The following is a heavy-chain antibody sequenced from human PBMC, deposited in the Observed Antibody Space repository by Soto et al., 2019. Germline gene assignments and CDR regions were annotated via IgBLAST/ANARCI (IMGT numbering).Heavy chain of an antibody. D-gene: IGHD3-3*01. J-gene: IGHJ4*02. V-gene: IGHV5-51*01. CDR2: IYPSDSDT. CDR1: AYNFAGYW. CDR3: ARGGVSTRTFDY. Sequence: PGESLKISCKGSAYNFAGYWIAWVRQMPGKGLELMGIIYPSDSDTRYRPSFQGQVTISADKSISSAYLQWSSLRASDTAMYYCARGGVSTRTFDYWGQGPPVTVSS.